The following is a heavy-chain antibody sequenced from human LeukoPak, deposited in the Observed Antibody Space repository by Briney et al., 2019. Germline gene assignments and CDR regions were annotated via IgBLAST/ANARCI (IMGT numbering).Heavy chain of an antibody. CDR2: INPNSGGT. Sequence: ASVKVSCKASGYTFTGYYMHWVRQAPGQGLEWMGWINPNSGGTNYAQKFQGRVTLTRDTSISTAYLQLTRLRSDDTAVYYCARIMSSSSDYWGQGALVTVSS. J-gene: IGHJ4*02. D-gene: IGHD6-6*01. CDR1: GYTFTGYY. V-gene: IGHV1-2*02. CDR3: ARIMSSSSDY.